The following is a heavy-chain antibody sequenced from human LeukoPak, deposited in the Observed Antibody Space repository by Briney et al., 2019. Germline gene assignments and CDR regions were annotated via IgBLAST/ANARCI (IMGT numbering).Heavy chain of an antibody. CDR3: AKALGYCTNGVCRVFDY. D-gene: IGHD2-8*01. Sequence: GGSLRLSCAASGFTFSSYAMSWVRQAPGKGLEWVSAISGSGGSTYYADSVKGRFTISRDNSKNTPYLQMNSLRAEDTAVYYCAKALGYCTNGVCRVFDYWGQGTLVTVSS. J-gene: IGHJ4*02. CDR2: ISGSGGST. V-gene: IGHV3-23*01. CDR1: GFTFSSYA.